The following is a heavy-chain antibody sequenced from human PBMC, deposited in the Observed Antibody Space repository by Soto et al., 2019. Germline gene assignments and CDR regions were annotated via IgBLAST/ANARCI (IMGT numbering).Heavy chain of an antibody. CDR1: GYTFTSYG. J-gene: IGHJ4*02. Sequence: QVQLVQSGAAVKKPGASVKVSCKPSGYTFTSYGISWVRQAPGQGLEWMGWISAYNGNTNYAQKLQGRVTMTTDTTTSTAYRELRSLRSEDTAVYYCARDWYSTNCDYWGQGTLGTVSS. V-gene: IGHV1-18*01. CDR3: ARDWYSTNCDY. D-gene: IGHD6-13*01. CDR2: ISAYNGNT.